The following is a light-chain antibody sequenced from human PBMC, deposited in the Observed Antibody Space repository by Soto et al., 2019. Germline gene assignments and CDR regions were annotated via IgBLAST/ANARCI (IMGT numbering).Light chain of an antibody. CDR3: QQYDDWPGVT. Sequence: EIVMTQSPASLSVSPGERATLSCRASRSISKNLAWYQQKPGQSPRFLMYDASTRATGIPARFSGSGSGTDFTLSISSLQSEDSATYYCQQYDDWPGVTFGPGTKVEIK. CDR2: DAS. CDR1: RSISKN. J-gene: IGKJ3*01. V-gene: IGKV3-15*01.